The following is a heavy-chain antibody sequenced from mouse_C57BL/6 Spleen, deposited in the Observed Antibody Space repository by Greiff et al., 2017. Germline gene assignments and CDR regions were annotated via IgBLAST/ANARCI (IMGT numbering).Heavy chain of an antibody. CDR3: ARSTTVVATRAMDY. V-gene: IGHV1-26*01. D-gene: IGHD1-1*01. CDR1: GYTFTDYY. Sequence: EVQLQQSGPELVKPGASVKISCKASGYTFTDYYMNWVKPSHGKSLEWIGDINPNNGGTSYNQKFKGKATLTVDKSSSTAYMELRSLTSEDSAVYYCARSTTVVATRAMDYWGQGTSVTVSS. J-gene: IGHJ4*01. CDR2: INPNNGGT.